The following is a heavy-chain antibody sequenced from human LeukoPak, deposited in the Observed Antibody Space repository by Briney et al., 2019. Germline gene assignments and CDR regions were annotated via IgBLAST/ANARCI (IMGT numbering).Heavy chain of an antibody. CDR1: GSSISSYY. D-gene: IGHD2-15*01. CDR2: IYYSGTA. CDR3: ARGGSYCSGGTCYSSDY. Sequence: PSETLSLTCTVSGSSISSYYWDWLRQPPGKGLEWIGYIYYSGTANYNPSLKSRVTITIDTSKNQFSLMLSSVTAADTAVYYCARGGSYCSGGTCYSSDYWGQGTLVTVSS. V-gene: IGHV4-59*01. J-gene: IGHJ4*02.